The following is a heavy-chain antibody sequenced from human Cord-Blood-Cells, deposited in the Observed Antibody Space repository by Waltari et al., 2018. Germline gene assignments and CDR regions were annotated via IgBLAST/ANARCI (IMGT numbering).Heavy chain of an antibody. CDR3: AREVQYNWNYFLDY. Sequence: EVQLVETGGGLIQPGGSLRLSCAASGFTVSSNYMSWVRQAPGKGLELVSVIYSGGSTYYADSVKGRFTISRDNSKNTLYLQMNSLRAEDTAVYYCAREVQYNWNYFLDYWGQGTLVTVSS. D-gene: IGHD1-7*01. J-gene: IGHJ4*02. CDR2: IYSGGST. CDR1: GFTVSSNY. V-gene: IGHV3-53*02.